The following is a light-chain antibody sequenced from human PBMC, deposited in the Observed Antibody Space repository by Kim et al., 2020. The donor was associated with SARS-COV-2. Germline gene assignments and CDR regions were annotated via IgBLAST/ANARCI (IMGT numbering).Light chain of an antibody. CDR1: QNICRY. CDR3: HHRANWPALT. CDR2: EVF. J-gene: IGKJ4*01. V-gene: IGKV3-11*01. Sequence: EIVLTQSPATLSFSPGDRAILSCRASQNICRYLAWYQQRPGQAPRLLIYEVFNRAAGVPARFSGNGSETDFTLTITSLEPDDFAVYYCHHRANWPALTFGGGTKVDIK.